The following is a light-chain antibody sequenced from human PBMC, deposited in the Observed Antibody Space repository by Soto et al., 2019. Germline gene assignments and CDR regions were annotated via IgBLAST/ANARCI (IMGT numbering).Light chain of an antibody. CDR3: CSYATTHTFFV. Sequence: QSVLTQPRSVSGSPGQSVTMSCTGTGSDVGAYNYVSWYQQHPGKAPKLMIFDVTKRPSGVPDRFSGSKSGNTASLTISGLQAEDEADYYCCSYATTHTFFVFGTGTKATVL. V-gene: IGLV2-11*01. J-gene: IGLJ1*01. CDR1: GSDVGAYNY. CDR2: DVT.